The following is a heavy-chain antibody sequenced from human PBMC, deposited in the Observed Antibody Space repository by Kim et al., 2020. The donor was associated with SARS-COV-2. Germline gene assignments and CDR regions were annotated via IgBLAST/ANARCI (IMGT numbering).Heavy chain of an antibody. J-gene: IGHJ4*02. D-gene: IGHD1-26*01. CDR3: AAVDIVGATSLDY. Sequence: YAQKFQERVTITRDMSTSTAYMELSSRRSEDTAVYYCAAVDIVGATSLDYWGQGTLVTVSS. V-gene: IGHV1-58*01.